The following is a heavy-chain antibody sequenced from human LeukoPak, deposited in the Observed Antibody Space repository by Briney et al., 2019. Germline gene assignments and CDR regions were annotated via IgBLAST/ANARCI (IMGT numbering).Heavy chain of an antibody. V-gene: IGHV4-39*07. Sequence: SETLSLTCTVSGGSISSSSYYWGWIRQPPGKGLEWIGSIYYSGSTYYNPSLKSRVTISVDTSKNQFSLKLSSVTAADTAVYYCARSQQDHYYMDVWGKGTTVTVSS. CDR1: GGSISSSSYY. CDR2: IYYSGST. D-gene: IGHD6-13*01. CDR3: ARSQQDHYYMDV. J-gene: IGHJ6*03.